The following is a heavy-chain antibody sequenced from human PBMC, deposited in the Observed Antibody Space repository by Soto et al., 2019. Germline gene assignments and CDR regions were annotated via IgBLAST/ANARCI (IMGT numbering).Heavy chain of an antibody. CDR1: GGSISSSSYY. D-gene: IGHD5-18*01. J-gene: IGHJ5*02. Sequence: SETLSLTCTVSGGSISSSSYYWGWIRQPPGKGLEWIGSIYYSGSTYYNPSLKSRVTISVDTSKNQFSLKLSSVTAADTAVYYCARLGNVDTAVWFDPWGQGTLVTVSS. V-gene: IGHV4-39*07. CDR2: IYYSGST. CDR3: ARLGNVDTAVWFDP.